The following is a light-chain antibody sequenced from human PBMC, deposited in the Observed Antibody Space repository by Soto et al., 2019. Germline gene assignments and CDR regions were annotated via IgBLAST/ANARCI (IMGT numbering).Light chain of an antibody. J-gene: IGKJ5*01. CDR3: QRGDT. CDR2: DAS. Sequence: EIVLTQSPATLSLSPGERATLSCRASQSVSSNLAWYQQKPGQAPRLLIYDASNRATGIPARFSGSGSGTDFTLTISRLEPEDFAVYSSQRGDTFRQGTRLEIK. CDR1: QSVSSN. V-gene: IGKV3-11*01.